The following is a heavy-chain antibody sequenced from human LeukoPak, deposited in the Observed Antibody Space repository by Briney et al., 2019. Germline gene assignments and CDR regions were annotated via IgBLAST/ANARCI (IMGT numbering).Heavy chain of an antibody. Sequence: GGSLRLSCAASGFTFSSYSVNWVRQAPGKGLEWVSSISSSSSYIYYADSVKGRFTISRDNAKNSLYLQMNSLRAEDAAVYYCARAGSQTGYYYYMDVWGKGTTVTVSS. D-gene: IGHD1-26*01. CDR1: GFTFSSYS. CDR2: ISSSSSYI. CDR3: ARAGSQTGYYYYMDV. J-gene: IGHJ6*03. V-gene: IGHV3-21*01.